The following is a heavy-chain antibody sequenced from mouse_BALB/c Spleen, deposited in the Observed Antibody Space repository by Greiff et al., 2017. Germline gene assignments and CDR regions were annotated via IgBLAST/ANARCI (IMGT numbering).Heavy chain of an antibody. Sequence: VQLQQSGPELVKPGASVKVSCMASGYAFTSYNMYWVKQSHGKSLEWIGYIDTYNGGTSYNQKFKGKAKLTVDKSSSTAYMHLNSLTSEECAVYYCAKHAATLYTMDYWGQGTSVTVSS. CDR2: IDTYNGGT. J-gene: IGHJ4*01. D-gene: IGHD1-2*01. V-gene: IGHV1S135*01. CDR1: GYAFTSYN. CDR3: AKHAATLYTMDY.